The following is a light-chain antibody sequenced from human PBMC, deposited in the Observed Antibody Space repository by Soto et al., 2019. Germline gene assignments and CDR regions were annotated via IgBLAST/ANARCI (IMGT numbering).Light chain of an antibody. Sequence: QSALTQPASVSGSPGQPITISCTGTSSDVGGYNYVSWYQQHPGKAPKLMIYEVSNRPSGVSNRFSGSKSGNTACLTISGLQAEDEADYYCSSYTSSSTYVFGTGTKLTVL. CDR2: EVS. J-gene: IGLJ1*01. V-gene: IGLV2-14*01. CDR1: SSDVGGYNY. CDR3: SSYTSSSTYV.